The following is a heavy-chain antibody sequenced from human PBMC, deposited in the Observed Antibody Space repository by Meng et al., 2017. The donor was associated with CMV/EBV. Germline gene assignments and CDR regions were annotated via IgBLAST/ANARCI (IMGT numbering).Heavy chain of an antibody. Sequence: QVQLQESRPGLLKPSESLSLTCTVSGGSISSYYWSWIRQPAGKGLEWIGRIYTSGSTNYNPSLKSRVTMSVDTSKNQFSLKLSSVTAADTAVYYCARGPEVDYGDYVGLDYWGQGTLVTVSS. J-gene: IGHJ4*02. CDR1: GGSISSYY. CDR3: ARGPEVDYGDYVGLDY. CDR2: IYTSGST. D-gene: IGHD4-17*01. V-gene: IGHV4-4*07.